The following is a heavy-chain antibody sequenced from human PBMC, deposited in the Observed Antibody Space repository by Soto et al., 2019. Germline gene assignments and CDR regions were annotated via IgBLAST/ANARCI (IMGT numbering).Heavy chain of an antibody. Sequence: QVQLVQSETTQEKPGASVKVSCEAFGYSFDSYAYSWVRQAPGQGLEWMGRIGSGDIKYAQKLQGRVTMTTDTSTNTAYMELRSLRSGDTALYYCARENDPYGFDLWGQGTMVTVSS. V-gene: IGHV1-18*01. CDR1: GYSFDSYA. CDR2: IGSGDI. CDR3: ARENDPYGFDL. J-gene: IGHJ3*01.